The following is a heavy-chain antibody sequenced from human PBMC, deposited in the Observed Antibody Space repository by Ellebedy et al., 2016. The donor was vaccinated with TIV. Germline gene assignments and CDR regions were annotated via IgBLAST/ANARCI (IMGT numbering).Heavy chain of an antibody. CDR3: ARGIRAAAFSGY. J-gene: IGHJ4*02. V-gene: IGHV1-69*13. CDR1: GGTFSSYA. D-gene: IGHD6-13*01. Sequence: SVKVSCXAFGGTFSSYAISWVRQAPGQGLEWMGGIIPIFGTANYAQKFQGRVTITADESTSTAYMELSSLRSEDTAVYYCARGIRAAAFSGYWGQGTLVTVSS. CDR2: IIPIFGTA.